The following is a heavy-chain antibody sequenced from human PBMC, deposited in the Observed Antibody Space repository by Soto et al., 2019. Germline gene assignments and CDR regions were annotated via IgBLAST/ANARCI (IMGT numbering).Heavy chain of an antibody. CDR1: GFTFSRYG. D-gene: IGHD1-26*01. CDR2: IWYDGTNK. CDR3: ARDPSAAPPGIVGAGPFDY. J-gene: IGHJ4*02. V-gene: IGHV3-33*01. Sequence: PGGSLRLSCAASGFTFSRYGMHWVRQTPGKGLEWVAVIWYDGTNKYYADSLKGRFTISRDNSKNTLYLQMDSLRVEDTAVYYCARDPSAAPPGIVGAGPFDYWGQGTLVTVSS.